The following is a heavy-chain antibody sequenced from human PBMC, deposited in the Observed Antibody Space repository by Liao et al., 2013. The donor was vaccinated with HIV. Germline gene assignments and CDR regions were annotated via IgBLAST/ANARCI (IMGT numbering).Heavy chain of an antibody. V-gene: IGHV4-59*01. Sequence: QVQLQESGPGLVKPSETLSLTCSVSGGSISSYYWSWIRQPPGKGLEWIGYIYYSGSTNYNPSLKSRVTMSLDTTKNKFSLNLTSMTAADTAVYFCARDRMATIRTLDLWGRGT. D-gene: IGHD5-24*01. J-gene: IGHJ3*01. CDR1: GGSISSYY. CDR2: IYYSGST. CDR3: ARDRMATIRTLDL.